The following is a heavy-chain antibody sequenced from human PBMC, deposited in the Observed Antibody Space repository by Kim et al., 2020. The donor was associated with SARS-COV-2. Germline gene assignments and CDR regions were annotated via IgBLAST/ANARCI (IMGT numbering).Heavy chain of an antibody. J-gene: IGHJ5*02. D-gene: IGHD5-12*01. V-gene: IGHV3-30-3*01. CDR3: ARVVSWRWLRGLGWFDP. CDR2: ISYDGSNK. CDR1: GFTFSSYA. Sequence: GGSLRLSCAASGFTFSSYAMHWVRQAPGKGLEWVAVISYDGSNKYYADSVKGRFTISRDNSKNTLYLQMNSLRAEDTAVYYCARVVSWRWLRGLGWFDPWGQGTLVTVSS.